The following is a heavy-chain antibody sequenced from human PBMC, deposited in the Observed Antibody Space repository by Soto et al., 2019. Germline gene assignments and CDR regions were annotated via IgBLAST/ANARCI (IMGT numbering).Heavy chain of an antibody. D-gene: IGHD2-2*01. Sequence: GESLKISCKGSGYSFTSYWISWVRQMPGKGLEWMGRIDPSDSYTNYSPSFQGHVTISADKSISTAYLQWSSLKASDTAMYYCASSNLGASRYYYYGMDVWGQGTTVTVSS. CDR2: IDPSDSYT. CDR3: ASSNLGASRYYYYGMDV. V-gene: IGHV5-10-1*01. J-gene: IGHJ6*02. CDR1: GYSFTSYW.